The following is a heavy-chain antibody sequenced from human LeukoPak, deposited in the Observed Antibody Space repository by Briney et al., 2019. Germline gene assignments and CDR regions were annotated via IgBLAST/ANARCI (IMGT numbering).Heavy chain of an antibody. CDR3: ARARWQLVPYFDS. CDR1: GYTFTDYY. V-gene: IGHV1-2*02. CDR2: INPNSGGT. D-gene: IGHD6-6*01. Sequence: ASVKVSCKASGYTFTDYYMHWVRQAPGQGLEWMGWINPNSGGTNFPQKFQGRVAMTRDTSISTAYMELGSLRSDDTAVYYCARARWQLVPYFDSWGQGTLVTVSS. J-gene: IGHJ4*02.